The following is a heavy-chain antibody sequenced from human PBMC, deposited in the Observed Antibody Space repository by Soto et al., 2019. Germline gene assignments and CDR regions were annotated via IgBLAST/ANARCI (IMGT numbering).Heavy chain of an antibody. CDR2: VYQSGTA. CDR3: ARHGGAYFDY. J-gene: IGHJ4*02. Sequence: QVQLQESGPGLVKPSETLSLTCAVSGGSVSSRTWWSWVRQPPGKGLEWIGQVYQSGTAYYNPSLDSRVTMSVDKSKNQVSLLVTSVTAADTAVYYCARHGGAYFDYWGQGILVTVPS. CDR1: GGSVSSRTW. V-gene: IGHV4-4*02. D-gene: IGHD2-21*01.